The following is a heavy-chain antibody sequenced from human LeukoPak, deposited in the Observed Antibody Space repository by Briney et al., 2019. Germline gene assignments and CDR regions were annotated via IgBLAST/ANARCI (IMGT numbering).Heavy chain of an antibody. Sequence: SVKVSCKASAGTFSSYAISWVRQAPGQGLEWMGGIIPIFGTANYAQKFQGRVTITADKSTSTAYMELSSLRSEDTAVYYCASQSDSGRYAGWYFDYWGQGTLVTVSS. CDR1: AGTFSSYA. J-gene: IGHJ4*02. V-gene: IGHV1-69*06. CDR2: IIPIFGTA. CDR3: ASQSDSGRYAGWYFDY. D-gene: IGHD1-26*01.